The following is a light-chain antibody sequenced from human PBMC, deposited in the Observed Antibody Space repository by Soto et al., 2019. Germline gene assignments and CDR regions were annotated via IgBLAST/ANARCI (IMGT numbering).Light chain of an antibody. CDR2: GTS. CDR1: QSIASY. CDR3: QQSYSILWT. Sequence: DFQMTQSPSSLSASVGGRVTITCRASQSIASYLNWYQQKPGKAPNLLIYGTSSLQSGVPSRFSGSGSGTDFTLTISSLQPEDFATYYCQQSYSILWTFGQGTKVEI. V-gene: IGKV1-39*01. J-gene: IGKJ1*01.